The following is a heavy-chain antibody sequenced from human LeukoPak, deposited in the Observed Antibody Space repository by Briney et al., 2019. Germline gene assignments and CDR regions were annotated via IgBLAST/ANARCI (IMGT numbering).Heavy chain of an antibody. V-gene: IGHV1-69*05. CDR3: ARSSGIVVVPAAILN. CDR2: IIPIFGTA. J-gene: IGHJ4*02. D-gene: IGHD2-2*02. Sequence: ASVKVSYKASGGTFSSYAISWVRQAPGQGLEWMGGIIPIFGTANYAQKFQGRVTITTDESTSTAYMELSSLRSEDTAVYYCARSSGIVVVPAAILNWGQGTLVTVSS. CDR1: GGTFSSYA.